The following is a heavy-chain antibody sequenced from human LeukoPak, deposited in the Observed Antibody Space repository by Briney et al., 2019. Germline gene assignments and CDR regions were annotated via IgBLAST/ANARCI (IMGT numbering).Heavy chain of an antibody. CDR1: GFTFSSYG. V-gene: IGHV3-33*01. J-gene: IGHJ1*01. CDR2: IWYDGSNK. Sequence: GGSLRLSCAASGFTFSSYGMHWVRQAPGKGLEWVAVIWYDGSNKYYADSVKGRFTISRDNSKNTLYLQMNSLRVEDTGVYYCARALDLQHWGQGTLVTVSS. CDR3: ARALDLQH.